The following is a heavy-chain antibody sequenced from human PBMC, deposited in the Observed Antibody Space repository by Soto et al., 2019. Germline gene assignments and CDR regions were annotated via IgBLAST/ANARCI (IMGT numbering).Heavy chain of an antibody. V-gene: IGHV3-72*01. CDR3: ARRDSVAGNDY. D-gene: IGHD6-19*01. Sequence: TGGSLRLSYAASGFTFSDHYMDWVRQAPGKGLEWVGRTRNKANSYTTEYAASVKGRFTISRDDSKNSLYLQMNSLKTEDTAVYYCARRDSVAGNDYWGQGTLVTVSS. CDR1: GFTFSDHY. CDR2: TRNKANSYTT. J-gene: IGHJ4*02.